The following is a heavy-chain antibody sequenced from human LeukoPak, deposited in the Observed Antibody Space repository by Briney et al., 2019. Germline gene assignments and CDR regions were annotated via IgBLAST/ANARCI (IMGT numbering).Heavy chain of an antibody. Sequence: SETLSLTCTVSGGSISSSSYSWGWIRQPPGKGLEWIGRIYYSGSTYYNPSLKSRVTISVDTSKNQLSLKLSSVTAADTAVYYCARLEYYYQHRFDYWGQGTLVTVSS. CDR1: GGSISSSSYS. V-gene: IGHV4-39*01. CDR3: ARLEYYYQHRFDY. J-gene: IGHJ4*02. D-gene: IGHD3-10*01. CDR2: IYYSGST.